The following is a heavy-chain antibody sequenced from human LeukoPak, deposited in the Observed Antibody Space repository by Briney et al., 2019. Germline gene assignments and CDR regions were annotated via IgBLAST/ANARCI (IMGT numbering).Heavy chain of an antibody. Sequence: ASVKVSCKASGYTFTSYDINWVRQATGQGLEWMGWMNPNSGNTGYAQKFQGRVTMTRNTSISTAYMELSSLRSEDTAVYYCARTRIAARYFDYRGQGTLVTVSS. CDR1: GYTFTSYD. D-gene: IGHD6-6*01. J-gene: IGHJ4*02. CDR3: ARTRIAARYFDY. V-gene: IGHV1-8*01. CDR2: MNPNSGNT.